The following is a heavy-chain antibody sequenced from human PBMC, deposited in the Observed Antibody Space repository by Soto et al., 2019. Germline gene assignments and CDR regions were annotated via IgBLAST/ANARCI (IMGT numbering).Heavy chain of an antibody. V-gene: IGHV4-34*01. CDR2: INHSGST. J-gene: IGHJ6*03. Sequence: QVQLQQWGAGLLKPSETLSLTCAVYGGSFSGYYWSWIRQPPGKGLEWIGEINHSGSTNYNPSLKSRVTISVDTSKNQFSLKLSSVTAADTAVYYCARIAHGYFKGPRTAENYYYYMDVWGKGTTVTVSS. CDR1: GGSFSGYY. D-gene: IGHD1-1*01. CDR3: ARIAHGYFKGPRTAENYYYYMDV.